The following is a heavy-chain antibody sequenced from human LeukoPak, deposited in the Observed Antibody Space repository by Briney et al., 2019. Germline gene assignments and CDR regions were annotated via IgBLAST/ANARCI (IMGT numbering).Heavy chain of an antibody. D-gene: IGHD3-10*01. CDR3: ASLWFGELFGFDY. J-gene: IGHJ4*02. Sequence: GGSLRLSCAASGFTFSSYGMHWARQAPGKGLEWVAFIRYDGSNKYYADSVKGRFTISRDNSKNTLYLQMNSLRAEDTAVYYCASLWFGELFGFDYWGQGTLVTVSS. CDR2: IRYDGSNK. V-gene: IGHV3-30*02. CDR1: GFTFSSYG.